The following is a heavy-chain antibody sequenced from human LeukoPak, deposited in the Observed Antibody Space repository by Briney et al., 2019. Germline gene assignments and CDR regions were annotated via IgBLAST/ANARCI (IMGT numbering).Heavy chain of an antibody. CDR1: GISNRFW. V-gene: IGHV4-4*02. CDR3: ASRWGVSGPS. CDR2: IDDSETT. Sequence: SETLSLTCAVSGISNRFWWTWVRQPTGKGLEWIGEIDDSETTNYNTSLQSRVIIALDKSKNQLSLKVNFMTAADTAVYYCASRWGVSGPSWGQGTLVTVSS. J-gene: IGHJ5*02. D-gene: IGHD4-23*01.